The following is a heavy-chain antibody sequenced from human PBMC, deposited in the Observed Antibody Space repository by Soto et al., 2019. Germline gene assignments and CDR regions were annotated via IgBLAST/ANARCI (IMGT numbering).Heavy chain of an antibody. J-gene: IGHJ6*02. D-gene: IGHD3-3*01. CDR3: ARGTYVLRFLQWSMAV. Sequence: SETLSLTCTVSGGSISSYYWSWIRQPPGKGLEWIGYIYYSGSTNYNPSLKSRVTISVDTSKNQFSLKLSPVTAADTAVYYCARGTYVLRFLQWSMAVWGQGTTVTVSS. CDR1: GGSISSYY. CDR2: IYYSGST. V-gene: IGHV4-59*01.